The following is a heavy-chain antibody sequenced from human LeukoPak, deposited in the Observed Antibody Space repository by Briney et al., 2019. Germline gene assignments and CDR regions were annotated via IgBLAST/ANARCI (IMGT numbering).Heavy chain of an antibody. Sequence: GGSLRLSCAASGFTFSSYGMHWVRQAPGKGLEWVAFIRYDGSNKYYADSVKGRFIISRDNSKNTLYLQMNSLRAEDTAVYYCARAPSGYYHNWFDPWGQGTLVTVSS. CDR3: ARAPSGYYHNWFDP. D-gene: IGHD3-22*01. CDR2: IRYDGSNK. V-gene: IGHV3-30*02. CDR1: GFTFSSYG. J-gene: IGHJ5*02.